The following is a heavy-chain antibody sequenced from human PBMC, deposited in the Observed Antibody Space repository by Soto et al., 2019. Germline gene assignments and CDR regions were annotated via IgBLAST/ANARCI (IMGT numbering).Heavy chain of an antibody. CDR3: ARDNWNSY. J-gene: IGHJ4*01. Sequence: GGSLRLSCAASGFTFNSYWKHWVRQAPGKGLMWVSRIHNDGSTTRYADSVKGRFTISRDNAKNTLYLQMSSLRVEDTAVYYCARDNWNSYWGQGTLVTVSS. CDR2: IHNDGSTT. CDR1: GFTFNSYW. D-gene: IGHD1-7*01. V-gene: IGHV3-74*01.